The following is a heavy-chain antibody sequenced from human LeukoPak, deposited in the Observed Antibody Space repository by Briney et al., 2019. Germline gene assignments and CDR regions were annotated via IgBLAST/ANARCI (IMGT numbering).Heavy chain of an antibody. CDR1: GGTFSSYA. CDR3: ARDKAVTTELTQYFHH. CDR2: IIPIFGTA. Sequence: ASVKVSCKASGGTFSSYAISWVRQAPGQGLEWMGGIIPIFGTANYAQKFQFRVTMTTDTSTSTAYMELRSLTSDDTAVYYCARDKAVTTELTQYFHHWGQGTLVTVSS. V-gene: IGHV1-69*05. J-gene: IGHJ1*01. D-gene: IGHD4-11*01.